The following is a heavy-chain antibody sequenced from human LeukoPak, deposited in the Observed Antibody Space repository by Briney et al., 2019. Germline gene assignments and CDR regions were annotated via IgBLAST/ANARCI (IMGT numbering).Heavy chain of an antibody. CDR3: ARIRGGFFNAFDI. J-gene: IGHJ3*02. CDR1: GFTFRSYW. Sequence: GGSLRLSCAASGFTFRSYWMTWVRQSPGKGLEWVANIKQDGNEKYYVDSVKGRFTISRDNAKTSLYLQMNSLRAEDTAVYYCARIRGGFFNAFDIWGQGTMVTVSS. V-gene: IGHV3-7*01. CDR2: IKQDGNEK. D-gene: IGHD3-16*01.